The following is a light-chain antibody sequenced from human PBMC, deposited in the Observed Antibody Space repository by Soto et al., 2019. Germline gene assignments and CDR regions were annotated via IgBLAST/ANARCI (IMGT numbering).Light chain of an antibody. Sequence: SALTQPASVSGSPGQSITISCTGTSSDVGAYNSVPWYQQHPGKAPQLMIYEVSNRPSGVSNRFSGSRSGNTASLTISGLQAEDETDYYCSSYTSTSAWVFGGGTKVTVL. CDR3: SSYTSTSAWV. CDR1: SSDVGAYNS. CDR2: EVS. J-gene: IGLJ3*02. V-gene: IGLV2-14*01.